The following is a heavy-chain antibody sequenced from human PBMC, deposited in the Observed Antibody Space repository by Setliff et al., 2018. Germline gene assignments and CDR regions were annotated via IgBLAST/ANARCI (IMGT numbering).Heavy chain of an antibody. V-gene: IGHV1-69*05. CDR3: ARAPLESGYYYGQGHYFDY. CDR2: IIPMFSTT. CDR1: GGTFRSYG. J-gene: IGHJ4*02. D-gene: IGHD5-18*01. Sequence: GASVKVSCKASGGTFRSYGIGWVRQAPGQGLGWMGGIIPMFSTTKYSQKFQGRVTMTRDTSTTTVYMALSSLRSDDTAVYYCARAPLESGYYYGQGHYFDYWGQGTLVTVSS.